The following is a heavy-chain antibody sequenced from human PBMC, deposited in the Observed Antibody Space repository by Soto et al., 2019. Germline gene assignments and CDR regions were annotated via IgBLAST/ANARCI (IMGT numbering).Heavy chain of an antibody. D-gene: IGHD1-26*01. J-gene: IGHJ5*02. CDR3: ARTRLRERWIRYPLAWFDP. CDR1: GGSISSSNW. V-gene: IGHV4-4*02. Sequence: QVQLQESGPGLVKPSGTLSLTCAVSGGSISSSNWWSWVRQPPGKGLEWIGAIYHSGSTNYNPSLKSRVTISVDKSKNQFSLKLSSVTAADTAVYYCARTRLRERWIRYPLAWFDPWGQGTLVTVSS. CDR2: IYHSGST.